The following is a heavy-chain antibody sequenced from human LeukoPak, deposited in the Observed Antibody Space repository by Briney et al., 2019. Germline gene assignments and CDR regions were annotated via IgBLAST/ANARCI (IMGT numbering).Heavy chain of an antibody. CDR3: ACRDLLSTSAGP. CDR2: IYSCYSRT. Sequence: GESLKISCEAFGYTFQNYWIGWVRQIPGKGLELMGVIYSCYSRTRYNPSFKGQVTILAEQSFNIAYLRRSRLKTPDTARHDFACRDLLSTSAGPWGQGTLVTVSS. D-gene: IGHD2-2*01. J-gene: IGHJ5*02. V-gene: IGHV5-51*01. CDR1: GYTFQNYW.